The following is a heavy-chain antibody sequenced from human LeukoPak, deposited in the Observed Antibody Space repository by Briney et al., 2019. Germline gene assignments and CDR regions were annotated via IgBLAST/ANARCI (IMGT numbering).Heavy chain of an antibody. Sequence: GGSLRLSCAASGFTFSSYAMSWVCQAPGKGLELVSAISGSGGSTYYADSVKGRFTISRDNSKNTLYLQMNSLRAEDTAVYYCAFPYDFWSGYLDYYGMDVWGQGTTVTVSS. CDR3: AFPYDFWSGYLDYYGMDV. D-gene: IGHD3-3*01. V-gene: IGHV3-23*01. J-gene: IGHJ6*02. CDR2: ISGSGGST. CDR1: GFTFSSYA.